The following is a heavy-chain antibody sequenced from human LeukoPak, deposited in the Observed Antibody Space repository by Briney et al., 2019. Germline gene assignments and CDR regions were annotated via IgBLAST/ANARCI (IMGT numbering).Heavy chain of an antibody. CDR1: GFTFDDYG. D-gene: IGHD3-9*01. J-gene: IGHJ4*02. CDR2: INWNGGST. CDR3: ARHSDYDILTGPNDY. Sequence: GGSLRLSCAASGFTFDDYGMSWVRQAPGKGLEWVSGINWNGGSTGYADSVKGRFTISRDNAKNSLYLQMNSLTAEDTAVYYCARHSDYDILTGPNDYWGQGTLVTVSS. V-gene: IGHV3-20*04.